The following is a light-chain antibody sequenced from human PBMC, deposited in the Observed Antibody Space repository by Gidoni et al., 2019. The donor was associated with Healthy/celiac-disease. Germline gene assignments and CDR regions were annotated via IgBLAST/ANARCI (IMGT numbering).Light chain of an antibody. Sequence: EIVLTQSPGTLSLSPGDRATLSCRASQSVSSSYLAWYQQKPGQAPRLLIYGASSRATGIPDRFSGSGSGTDFTLTISRLEPKDCAVYYCQQYGSSPGFTFGPGTKVDIK. CDR3: QQYGSSPGFT. J-gene: IGKJ3*01. CDR2: GAS. CDR1: QSVSSSY. V-gene: IGKV3-20*01.